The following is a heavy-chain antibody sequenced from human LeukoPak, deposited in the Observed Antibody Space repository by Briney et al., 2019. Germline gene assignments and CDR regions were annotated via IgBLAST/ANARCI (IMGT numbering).Heavy chain of an antibody. J-gene: IGHJ4*02. CDR2: ISSSGSTI. CDR3: ARVYYYGSGDY. D-gene: IGHD3-10*01. V-gene: IGHV3-48*03. CDR1: GFTFSSYE. Sequence: PGGSLRLSCAASGFTFSSYEMNWVRQAPGKGLEWVSYISSSGSTIYYADSVKGRFTISRDNAKNSLYLRMNSLRAEDTAVYYCARVYYYGSGDYWGQGTLVTASS.